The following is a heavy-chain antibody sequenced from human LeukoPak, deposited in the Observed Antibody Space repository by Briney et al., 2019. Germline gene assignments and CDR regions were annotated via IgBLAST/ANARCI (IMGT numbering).Heavy chain of an antibody. CDR3: ARDLGGITIFGEVTGYYYYGMDV. Sequence: ASVKVSCKASGYTFTSYYMHWVRQAPGQGLEWMGIINPSGGSTSYAQKFQGRVTMTRDTSTSTVYMELSSLRSEDTAVYYCARDLGGITIFGEVTGYYYYGMDVWGQGTTVTVSS. J-gene: IGHJ6*02. CDR1: GYTFTSYY. V-gene: IGHV1-46*01. D-gene: IGHD3-3*01. CDR2: INPSGGST.